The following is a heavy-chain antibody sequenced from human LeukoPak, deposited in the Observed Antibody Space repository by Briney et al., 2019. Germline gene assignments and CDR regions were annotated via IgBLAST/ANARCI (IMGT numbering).Heavy chain of an antibody. CDR2: ISSSGSTI. V-gene: IGHV3-48*04. D-gene: IGHD1-26*01. J-gene: IGHJ4*02. CDR3: AREGGEWELLRTFDY. Sequence: GGPLRLSCAASGFTFSTYSMNWVRQAPGKGLEWVSYISSSGSTIYYADSVKGRFTISRDNAKNSLYLQMNSLRAEDTAVYYCAREGGEWELLRTFDYWGQGTLVTVSS. CDR1: GFTFSTYS.